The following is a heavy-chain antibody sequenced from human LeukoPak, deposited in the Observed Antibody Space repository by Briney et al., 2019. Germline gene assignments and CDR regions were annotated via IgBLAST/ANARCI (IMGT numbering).Heavy chain of an antibody. D-gene: IGHD3-10*01. J-gene: IGHJ6*02. Sequence: TGGSLRLSCAASGFTFSSHAMSWVRQAPGKGLEWVSAISGSGGSTYYADSVKGRFTISRDNSKNTLYLQMNSLRAEDTAVYYCAKSYYGSGSYYYYYYGMDVWGQGTTVTVSS. CDR2: ISGSGGST. CDR1: GFTFSSHA. V-gene: IGHV3-23*01. CDR3: AKSYYGSGSYYYYYYGMDV.